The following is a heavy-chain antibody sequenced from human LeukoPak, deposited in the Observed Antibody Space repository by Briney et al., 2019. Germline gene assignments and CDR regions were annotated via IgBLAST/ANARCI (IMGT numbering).Heavy chain of an antibody. J-gene: IGHJ4*02. CDR3: AKAAIGKNYYFDY. CDR2: ISWNSGSI. V-gene: IGHV3-9*01. CDR1: GLTFDDYA. Sequence: PGGSLRLSCAASGLTFDDYAMHWVRQAPGKGLEWVSGISWNSGSIGYADSVKGRFTISRDNAKNSLYLQMNSLRAEDTALYYCAKAAIGKNYYFDYWGQGTLVTVSS. D-gene: IGHD1-7*01.